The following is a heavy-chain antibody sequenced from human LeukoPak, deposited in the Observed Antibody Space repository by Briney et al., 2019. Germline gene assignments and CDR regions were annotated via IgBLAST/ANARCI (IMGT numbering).Heavy chain of an antibody. Sequence: GGSLRLSCAASGFTVSSNYMSWVRQAPGKGLEWVSVIYSGGSTYYADSVKGRFTISRDNFKNTLYLQMNSLRAEDTAVYYCARGETPDCSGGSCYPIFDYWGQGTLVTVSS. D-gene: IGHD2-15*01. CDR3: ARGETPDCSGGSCYPIFDY. CDR2: IYSGGST. J-gene: IGHJ4*02. CDR1: GFTVSSNY. V-gene: IGHV3-53*01.